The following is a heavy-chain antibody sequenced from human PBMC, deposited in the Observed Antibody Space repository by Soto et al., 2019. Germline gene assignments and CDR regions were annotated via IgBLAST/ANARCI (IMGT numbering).Heavy chain of an antibody. CDR1: GFTFSSYS. D-gene: IGHD3-9*01. J-gene: IGHJ3*02. CDR3: ARGPDYDILTGYLSAFDI. Sequence: GGSLRLSCAASGFTFSSYSMNWVRQAPGKGLEWVSSISSSSSYIYYADSVKGRFTISRDNAKNLLYLQMNSLRAEDTAVYYCARGPDYDILTGYLSAFDIWGQGTMVTVSS. CDR2: ISSSSSYI. V-gene: IGHV3-21*04.